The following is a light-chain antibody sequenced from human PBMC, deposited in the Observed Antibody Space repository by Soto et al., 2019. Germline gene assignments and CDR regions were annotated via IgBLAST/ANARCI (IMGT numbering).Light chain of an antibody. V-gene: IGLV2-8*01. Sequence: QSVLTQPPSASGSPGQSVTISCTGTSSDVGGYNYVSWYQQHPGKAPKLMIYEVSKRPSGVPDRFSGSKSGNTASLTVSGLQAEDEDDYYCSSYGTGVVFGGGTKVTVL. J-gene: IGLJ2*01. CDR3: SSYGTGVV. CDR1: SSDVGGYNY. CDR2: EVS.